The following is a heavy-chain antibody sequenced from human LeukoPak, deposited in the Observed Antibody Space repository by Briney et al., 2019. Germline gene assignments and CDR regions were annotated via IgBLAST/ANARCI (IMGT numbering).Heavy chain of an antibody. D-gene: IGHD2-15*01. J-gene: IGHJ4*02. CDR1: GFTFSSYA. CDR2: ISSNGGST. Sequence: PGGSLRLSCSASGFTFSSYAMHWVRQAPGKGLEYVSAISSNGGSTYYADSVKGRFTISRDNAKNSLYLQMNSLRAEDTAVYYCATEPRLGYCSGGSCYSRGGYYWGQGTLVTVSS. V-gene: IGHV3-64*04. CDR3: ATEPRLGYCSGGSCYSRGGYY.